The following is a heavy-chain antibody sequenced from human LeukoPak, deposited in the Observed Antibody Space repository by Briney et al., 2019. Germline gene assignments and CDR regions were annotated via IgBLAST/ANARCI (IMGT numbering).Heavy chain of an antibody. Sequence: GGSLRLSCTASGFTFGDYAMSWLREAPGKALEWVGFIRSKAYGGTTEYAASVKGRFTISRDDSKSIAYLQMNSLKTEDTAVYYCTRGFGVVIIQRFDPWGQGTLVTVSS. J-gene: IGHJ5*02. CDR2: IRSKAYGGTT. D-gene: IGHD3-3*01. V-gene: IGHV3-49*03. CDR1: GFTFGDYA. CDR3: TRGFGVVIIQRFDP.